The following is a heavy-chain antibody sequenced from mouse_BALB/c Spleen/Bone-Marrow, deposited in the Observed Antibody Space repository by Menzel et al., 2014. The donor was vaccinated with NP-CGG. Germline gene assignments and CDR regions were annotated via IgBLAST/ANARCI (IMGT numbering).Heavy chain of an antibody. Sequence: EVQLQESGPELVKPGASVKMSCKASGFTFTRYVIHWVRQTPGQGLEWIGYINPYNDGIKYNEKFKGKATLTSDKSSSTAYMELSSLTSEDSAVYYCASGTPATSYYALDYWGQGTSVTVSS. V-gene: IGHV1-14*01. CDR3: ASGTPATSYYALDY. J-gene: IGHJ4*01. D-gene: IGHD1-2*01. CDR2: INPYNDGI. CDR1: GFTFTRYV.